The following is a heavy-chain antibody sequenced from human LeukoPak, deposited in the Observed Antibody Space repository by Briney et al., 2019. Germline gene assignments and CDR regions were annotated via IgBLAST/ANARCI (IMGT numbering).Heavy chain of an antibody. CDR1: GGTFSSYA. Sequence: ASVKVSCKASGGTFSSYAISWVRQAPGQGLEWMGGIIPIFGTANYAQKFQGRVTITADESTSTAYMELSSLRSEDTAVYYCAAFYCSSTSCSYYYYYYMDVWGKGTTVTVSS. CDR2: IIPIFGTA. V-gene: IGHV1-69*01. J-gene: IGHJ6*03. D-gene: IGHD2-2*01. CDR3: AAFYCSSTSCSYYYYYYMDV.